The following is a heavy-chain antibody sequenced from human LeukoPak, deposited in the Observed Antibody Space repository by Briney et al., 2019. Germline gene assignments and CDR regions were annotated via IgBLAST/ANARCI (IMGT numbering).Heavy chain of an antibody. D-gene: IGHD3-10*01. CDR3: ARHTNGGKITMVRGVIIRGRYFDY. J-gene: IGHJ4*02. CDR2: IDHSGST. Sequence: SETLSLTCAVYGGSFSDYYWSWIRQPPGTGLEWIGEIDHSGSTNYNPSLKSRVTISVDTSKNQFSLKLSSVTAADTAVYYCARHTNGGKITMVRGVIIRGRYFDYWGQGTMVTVSS. CDR1: GGSFSDYY. V-gene: IGHV4-34*01.